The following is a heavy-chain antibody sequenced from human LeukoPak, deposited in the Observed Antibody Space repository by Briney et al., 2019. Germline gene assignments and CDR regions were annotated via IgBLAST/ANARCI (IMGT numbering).Heavy chain of an antibody. CDR3: ARSYCSSTSCLDFDY. CDR2: IYHSGST. CDR1: GGSIGSSNW. Sequence: SETLSLTCAVSGGSIGSSNWWSWVRQPPGKGLEWIGEIYHSGSTYYNPSLKSRVTISVDTSKNQFSLKLSSVTAADTAVYYCARSYCSSTSCLDFDYWGQGTLVTVSS. D-gene: IGHD2-2*01. J-gene: IGHJ4*02. V-gene: IGHV4-4*02.